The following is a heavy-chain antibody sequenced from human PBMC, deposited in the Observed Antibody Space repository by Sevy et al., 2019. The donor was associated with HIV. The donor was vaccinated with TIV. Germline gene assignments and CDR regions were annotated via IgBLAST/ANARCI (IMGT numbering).Heavy chain of an antibody. CDR3: ATYYYDSRGYFDY. J-gene: IGHJ4*02. CDR2: ISSSSSTI. Sequence: GGSLRLSCAASGFTFSSYSMNWVRQAPGKGLEWVSYISSSSSTIYYADSVKGRFTISRDNVKNSLYLQMNSLRDEDTAVYYCATYYYDSRGYFDYWGQGTLVTVSS. D-gene: IGHD3-22*01. CDR1: GFTFSSYS. V-gene: IGHV3-48*02.